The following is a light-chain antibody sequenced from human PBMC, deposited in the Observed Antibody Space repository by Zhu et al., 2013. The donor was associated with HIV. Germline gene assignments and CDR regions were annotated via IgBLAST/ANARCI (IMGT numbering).Light chain of an antibody. V-gene: IGKV3-15*01. CDR3: QHRSEGPPYT. J-gene: IGKJ2*01. CDR1: QSFNTN. CDR2: GAS. Sequence: EIVMTQSPATLSVSPGERVTLSCRATQSFNTNLAWYQQKPGQPPRLLIYGASTRATGFPARFSGSGSGTEFTLTISSLQSEDVAVYFCQHRSEGPPYTFGPGTKLEIK.